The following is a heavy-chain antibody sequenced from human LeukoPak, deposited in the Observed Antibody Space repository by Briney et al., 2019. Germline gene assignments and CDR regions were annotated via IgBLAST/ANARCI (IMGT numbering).Heavy chain of an antibody. CDR3: ARRHTYYYDSSGYYVLGDYFDY. D-gene: IGHD3-22*01. CDR1: GGSISGYY. CDR2: IYYTGST. Sequence: SETLSLTCTVSGGSISGYYWSWIRQPPGKGLEWIGYIYYTGSTNYNPSLKSRVTISVDTSKNQFSLKLSSVTAADTAVYYCARRHTYYYDSSGYYVLGDYFDYWGQGTLVTVSS. V-gene: IGHV4-59*12. J-gene: IGHJ4*02.